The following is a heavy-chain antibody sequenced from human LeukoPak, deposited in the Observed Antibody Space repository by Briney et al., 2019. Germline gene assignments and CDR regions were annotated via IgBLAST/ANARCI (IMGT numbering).Heavy chain of an antibody. D-gene: IGHD1-7*01. CDR1: GFTFRSYW. CDR2: INQDGSEK. CDR3: AGDGIWNYDY. V-gene: IGHV3-7*01. J-gene: IGHJ4*02. Sequence: QPGGSLRLSCAASGFTFRSYWMSWVRQAPGKGLEWVANINQDGSEKYYVDSVKGRFTISRDNAKNSLYVQMNRLRAEDTAVYYCAGDGIWNYDYWGQGTLVTVSS.